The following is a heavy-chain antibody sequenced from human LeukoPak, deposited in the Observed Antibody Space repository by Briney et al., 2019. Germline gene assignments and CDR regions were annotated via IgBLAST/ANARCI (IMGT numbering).Heavy chain of an antibody. CDR1: GFTFSSYA. CDR3: AKEFRDCSGGSCYLGHFDY. CDR2: ISGSGDST. Sequence: GGSLRLSCAASGFTFSSYAMSWVRQAPGKGLEWVSAISGSGDSTYYADSVKGRFTISSDNSKNTLCLQMNSLRAEDTAVYYCAKEFRDCSGGSCYLGHFDYWGQGTLVTVSS. V-gene: IGHV3-23*01. D-gene: IGHD2-15*01. J-gene: IGHJ4*02.